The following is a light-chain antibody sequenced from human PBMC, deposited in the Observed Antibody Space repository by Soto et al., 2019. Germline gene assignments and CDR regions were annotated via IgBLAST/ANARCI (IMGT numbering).Light chain of an antibody. J-gene: IGKJ1*01. CDR3: QQYNNWPPTWT. CDR2: GTP. CDR1: QSVSNN. Sequence: EIVLTQSPGTLSLSPGERATLSCRASQSVSNNYLAWYQQKPGQAPRLLIYGTPTRATGIPARFSGSGSGTEFTLTISSLQSEDFTVYYCQQYNNWPPTWTFGQGTKVDIK. V-gene: IGKV3-15*01.